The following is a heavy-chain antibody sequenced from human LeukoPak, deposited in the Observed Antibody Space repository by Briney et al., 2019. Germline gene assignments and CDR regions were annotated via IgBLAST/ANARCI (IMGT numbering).Heavy chain of an antibody. D-gene: IGHD3-22*01. CDR3: ARDLVEYYYDSSGSLDY. J-gene: IGHJ4*02. CDR2: ISSSGSTI. CDR1: GFTFSDYY. Sequence: GGYLRLSCAASGFTFSDYYMSWIRQAPGKGLEWVSYISSSGSTIYYADSVKGRFTISRDNAKNSLYLQMNSLRAEDTAVYYCARDLVEYYYDSSGSLDYWGQGTLVTVSS. V-gene: IGHV3-11*01.